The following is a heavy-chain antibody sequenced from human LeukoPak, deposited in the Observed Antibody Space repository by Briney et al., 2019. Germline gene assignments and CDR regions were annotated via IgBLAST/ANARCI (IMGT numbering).Heavy chain of an antibody. CDR2: INPNSGGT. CDR3: ARFILNSIRPTDY. Sequence: GASVKVSCKASGYTFTCYYMHWVRRAPGQGLEWMGRINPNSGGTNYAQKFQGRVTMTRDTSISTAYMELSRLRSDDTAVYYCARFILNSIRPTDYWGQGTLVTVSS. V-gene: IGHV1-2*06. D-gene: IGHD3-16*02. CDR1: GYTFTCYY. J-gene: IGHJ4*02.